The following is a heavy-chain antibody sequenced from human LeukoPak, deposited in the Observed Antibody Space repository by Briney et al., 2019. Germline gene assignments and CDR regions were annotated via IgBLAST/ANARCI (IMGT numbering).Heavy chain of an antibody. CDR3: ARVGVGSSGYYDYYYYYMDV. D-gene: IGHD3-22*01. CDR1: GGSISTSNYY. CDR2: IFYSGST. Sequence: SETLSLTCTVSGGSISTSNYYWGWIRQPPGKGLEWIGNIFYSGSTYYSPSLRSRVTISVDTSKNQFSLKLSSVTAADTAVYYCARVGVGSSGYYDYYYYYMDVWGKGTTVTISS. J-gene: IGHJ6*03. V-gene: IGHV4-39*07.